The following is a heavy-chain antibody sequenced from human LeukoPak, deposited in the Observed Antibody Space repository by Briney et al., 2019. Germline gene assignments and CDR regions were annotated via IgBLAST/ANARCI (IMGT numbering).Heavy chain of an antibody. CDR3: ARLVWLGESPGSWFDS. J-gene: IGHJ5*01. CDR1: GGSITSHF. CDR2: IHYSGST. Sequence: SETLSLTCSVSGGSITSHFWSWIRQPPGKGLEWIGYIHYSGSTNYNPSLKSRVTISPDTSKNQLFLKLSSVTAADTAVYYCARLVWLGESPGSWFDSWGQGTLVTVSS. V-gene: IGHV4-59*11. D-gene: IGHD3-10*01.